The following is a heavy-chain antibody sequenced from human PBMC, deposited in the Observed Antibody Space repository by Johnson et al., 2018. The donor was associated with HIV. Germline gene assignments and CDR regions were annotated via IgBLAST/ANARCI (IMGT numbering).Heavy chain of an antibody. CDR2: ISGSGGST. CDR1: GFTFSSYA. J-gene: IGHJ3*02. CDR3: ARGPWAFDI. V-gene: IGHV3-23*04. Sequence: VQLVESGGGVVQPGRSLRLSCAASGFTFSSYAMHWVRQAPGKGLEWVSAISGSGGSTYYADSVKGRFTISRDNSKNTLYLQMNSLRAGDTAVYYCARGPWAFDIWGQGTMVTVSS.